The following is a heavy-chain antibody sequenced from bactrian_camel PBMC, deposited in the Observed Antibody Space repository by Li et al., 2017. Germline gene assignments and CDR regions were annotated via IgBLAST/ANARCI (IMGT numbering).Heavy chain of an antibody. CDR1: GFTISTYT. Sequence: VQLVESGGGSVQAGGSLRLSCTSSGFTISTYTMNWVRQAPGKGLEWVASVGQGGEELYADSAKGRFTVSQDSAKNTLYLQMSSLKPEDTAMYYCAADSPTLAPESDLITNVCSRVRYEYNYWGQGTQVTVS. CDR2: SVGQGGEE. D-gene: IGHD4*01. CDR3: AADSPTLAPESDLITNVCSRVRYEYNY. V-gene: IGHV3S6*01. J-gene: IGHJ4*01.